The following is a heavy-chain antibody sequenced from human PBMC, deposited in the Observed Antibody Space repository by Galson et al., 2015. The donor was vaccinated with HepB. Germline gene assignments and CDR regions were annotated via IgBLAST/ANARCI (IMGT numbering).Heavy chain of an antibody. Sequence: SVKVSCKASGYTFTSYGISWVRQAPGQGLEWMGWISAYNGNTNYAQKLQGRVTMTTDTSTSTAYMELRSLRSDDTAVYYCARDGGLSYYDFWSGYAQINWFDPWGQGTLVTVSS. V-gene: IGHV1-18*04. CDR2: ISAYNGNT. CDR1: GYTFTSYG. D-gene: IGHD3-3*01. CDR3: ARDGGLSYYDFWSGYAQINWFDP. J-gene: IGHJ5*02.